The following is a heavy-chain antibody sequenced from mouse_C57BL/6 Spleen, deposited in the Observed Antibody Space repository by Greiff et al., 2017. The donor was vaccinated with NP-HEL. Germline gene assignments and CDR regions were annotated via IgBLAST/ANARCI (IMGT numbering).Heavy chain of an antibody. CDR3: ARSHYYGDWYFDV. J-gene: IGHJ1*03. CDR1: GYTFTDYN. CDR2: INPNNGGT. D-gene: IGHD1-2*01. Sequence: EVQLVESGPELVKPGASVKMSCKASGYTFTDYNMHWVKQSHGKSLEWIGYINPNNGGTSYNQKFKGKATLTVNKSSSTAYMELRSLTSEDSAVYYCARSHYYGDWYFDVWGTGTTVTVSS. V-gene: IGHV1-22*01.